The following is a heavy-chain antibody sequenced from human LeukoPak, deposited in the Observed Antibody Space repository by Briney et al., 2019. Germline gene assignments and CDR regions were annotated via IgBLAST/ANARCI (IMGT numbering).Heavy chain of an antibody. V-gene: IGHV7-4-1*02. CDR2: INTNTGNP. D-gene: IGHD3-3*01. CDR1: GYTFTGYA. Sequence: ASVKVSCKASGYTFTGYAMNWVRQAPGQGLEWMGWINTNTGNPTYAQGFTGRFVFSLDTSVSTAYLQISSLKAEDTAVYYCARSHYEPYYYYMDVWGKGTTVTISS. J-gene: IGHJ6*03. CDR3: ARSHYEPYYYYMDV.